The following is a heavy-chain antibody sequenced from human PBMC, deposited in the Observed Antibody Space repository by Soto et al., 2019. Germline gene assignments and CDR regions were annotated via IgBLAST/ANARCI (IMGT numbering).Heavy chain of an antibody. Sequence: QVQLVESGGGVVQPGRSLRLSCAASGFTFSSYAMHWVRQAPGKGLEWVAVIWYDGSNKYYADSVKGRFTISRDNSKKTLYLKRNSLRAEDTAVYYCARDGGGDYYDSSGGYYYYGMDVWGQGTTVTVSS. CDR2: IWYDGSNK. V-gene: IGHV3-33*01. CDR1: GFTFSSYA. J-gene: IGHJ6*02. D-gene: IGHD3-22*01. CDR3: ARDGGGDYYDSSGGYYYYGMDV.